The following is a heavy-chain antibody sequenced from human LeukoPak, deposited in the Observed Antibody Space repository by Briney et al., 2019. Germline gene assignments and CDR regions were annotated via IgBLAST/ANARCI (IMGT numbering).Heavy chain of an antibody. Sequence: GRSLRLSCTASGFTFSTYGMHWVRQAPGKGLEWVALVWYDGINKYYADSVKGRFTISRDNSKNTLYLQMNSLRAEDTAVYYCAKNTDWGYFDYWGQGTLVTVSS. D-gene: IGHD7-27*01. V-gene: IGHV3-33*06. J-gene: IGHJ4*02. CDR2: VWYDGINK. CDR3: AKNTDWGYFDY. CDR1: GFTFSTYG.